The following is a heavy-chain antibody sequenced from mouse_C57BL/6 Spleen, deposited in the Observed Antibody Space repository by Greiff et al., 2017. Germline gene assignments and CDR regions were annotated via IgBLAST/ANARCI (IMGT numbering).Heavy chain of an antibody. V-gene: IGHV1-55*01. CDR3: AREGYQLRRPAY. D-gene: IGHD3-2*02. Sequence: QVQLQQSGAELVKPGASVKMSCKASGYTFTSYWITWVKQRPGQGLEWIGDIYPGSGSTNYNEKFKSKAKLTVDTSSSTAYMQLSSLTSEDSAVYYCAREGYQLRRPAYWGQGTTLTVSS. J-gene: IGHJ2*01. CDR1: GYTFTSYW. CDR2: IYPGSGST.